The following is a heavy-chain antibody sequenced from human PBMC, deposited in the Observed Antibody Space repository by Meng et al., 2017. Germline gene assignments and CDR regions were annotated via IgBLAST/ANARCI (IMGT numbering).Heavy chain of an antibody. J-gene: IGHJ4*02. D-gene: IGHD1-26*01. V-gene: IGHV6-1*01. CDR1: GDSVSSNSAA. CDR2: AYYRSKWYH. Sequence: QIRLQQLGPGLVKPSQTLSLICAISGDSVSSNSAAWNWIRQSPSRGLEWLGRAYYRSKWYHDYAESVKSRISIDPDTSKNQFSLQLRSVTPEDSAVYYCARGSYSFDSWGQRTLVTVSS. CDR3: ARGSYSFDS.